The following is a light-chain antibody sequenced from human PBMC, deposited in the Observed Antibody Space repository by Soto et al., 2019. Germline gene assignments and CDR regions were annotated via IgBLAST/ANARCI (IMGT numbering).Light chain of an antibody. V-gene: IGKV1-5*03. Sequence: DIQMTQSPSTLSASVGDRVTITCRASQSISSWLAWYQQKPGKAPKLLIYKASSLEGGVPSRFSGSGSGTEFTLTISSLQPDDFASYYCQQYNSWWTFGQGTKVEIK. CDR2: KAS. CDR3: QQYNSWWT. CDR1: QSISSW. J-gene: IGKJ1*01.